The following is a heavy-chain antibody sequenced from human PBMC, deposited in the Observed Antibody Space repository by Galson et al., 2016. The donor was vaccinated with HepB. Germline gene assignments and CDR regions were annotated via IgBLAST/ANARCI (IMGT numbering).Heavy chain of an antibody. CDR3: ATGIVVAGKYYYYYMDV. CDR2: LYPSEGP. Sequence: SETLSLTCIVSGGSIRSDYYWGWIRHPPGRGLEWIGILYPSEGPYFNPSPKGRVTISVDTSKNELSLRLNSVTAADTGVYYCATGIVVAGKYYYYYMDVWGKGTTVTVSS. D-gene: IGHD6-19*01. CDR1: GGSIRSDYY. V-gene: IGHV4-38-2*02. J-gene: IGHJ6*03.